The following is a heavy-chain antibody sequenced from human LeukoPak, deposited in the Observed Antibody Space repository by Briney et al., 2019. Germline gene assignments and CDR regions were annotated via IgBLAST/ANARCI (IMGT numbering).Heavy chain of an antibody. V-gene: IGHV3-48*03. D-gene: IGHD3-22*01. Sequence: PGGSLRLSCAAPGFTFSSYEMNWVRQAPGKGLEWVSYISSSGSPIYYADSVKGRFTISRDNAKNSLYLQMNSLRAEDTAVYYCARNAYYYDSSASSNYYYYYMDVWGKGTTVTISS. CDR2: ISSSGSPI. CDR3: ARNAYYYDSSASSNYYYYYMDV. CDR1: GFTFSSYE. J-gene: IGHJ6*03.